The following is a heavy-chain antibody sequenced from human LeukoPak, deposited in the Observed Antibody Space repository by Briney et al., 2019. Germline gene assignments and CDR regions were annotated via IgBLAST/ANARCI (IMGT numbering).Heavy chain of an antibody. CDR2: INPNSGAS. CDR3: VRSVPLRSIKSRIDH. Sequence: ASVKVSCKTPGYPFSDYYMHWVRQAPGQGLEWMGWINPNSGASNYAQKFQGRVTMTRDTSISTAFMELSRLTSGDTAMYFCVRSVPLRSIKSRIDHWGQGTLVTVSS. V-gene: IGHV1-2*02. J-gene: IGHJ4*02. CDR1: GYPFSDYY.